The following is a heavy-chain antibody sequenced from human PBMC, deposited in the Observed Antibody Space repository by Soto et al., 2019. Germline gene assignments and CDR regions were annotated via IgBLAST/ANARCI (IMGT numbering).Heavy chain of an antibody. D-gene: IGHD2-8*01. CDR1: GFTFSRYA. J-gene: IGHJ6*02. CDR3: ARVRLYADYYYGMDV. V-gene: IGHV3-30-3*01. CDR2: ISYDGSNK. Sequence: QVQLVESGGGVVQPGRSLRLSCAASGFTFSRYAMHWVRQAPGKGLEWVAVISYDGSNKYYADSVKGRFTISRDNSKNTLYLRMNSLRAEDTAVYYCARVRLYADYYYGMDVWGQGTTVTVS.